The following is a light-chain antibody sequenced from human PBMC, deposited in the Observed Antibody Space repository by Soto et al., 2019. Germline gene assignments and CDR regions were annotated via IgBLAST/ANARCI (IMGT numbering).Light chain of an antibody. V-gene: IGKV3-15*01. CDR3: QQYNNWTRT. J-gene: IGKJ1*01. CDR2: GAS. CDR1: QSVSSN. Sequence: EAVLTQSPATLSVSPGERATLSCRASQSVSSNLAWYQQKPGQAPRLLIYGASTRETGIPARFSGSGSGTEFTLTISSLQSEDFEVYYCQQYNNWTRTFGQGTKVDIK.